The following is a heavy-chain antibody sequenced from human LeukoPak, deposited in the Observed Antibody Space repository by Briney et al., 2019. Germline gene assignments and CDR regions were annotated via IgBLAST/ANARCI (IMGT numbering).Heavy chain of an antibody. CDR3: ARGGAARPDY. V-gene: IGHV3-48*01. CDR2: ISSSSSTM. CDR1: GFTFSSYG. D-gene: IGHD6-6*01. J-gene: IGHJ4*02. Sequence: GGSLRLSCAASGFTFSSYGMNWVRQAPGKGLEWVSYISSSSSTMSYADSVKGRFTISRDNAKYSLYLQMNSLRAEDTAVYYCARGGAARPDYWGQGTLVTVSS.